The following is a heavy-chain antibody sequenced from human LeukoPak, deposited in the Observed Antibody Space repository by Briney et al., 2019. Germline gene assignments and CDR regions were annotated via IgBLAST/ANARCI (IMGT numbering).Heavy chain of an antibody. D-gene: IGHD2-15*01. CDR1: GYTFTSYG. CDR2: ISASNGNT. J-gene: IGHJ4*02. V-gene: IGHV1-18*01. Sequence: ASVKVSCKASGYTFTSYGITWVRQAPGQGLEWMGWISASNGNTNYAQKLKGRVTMTTDTSTSTAYMNLRIMRLEDKAMYDCASGSGGSCNDCWGQGALGTVSS. CDR3: ASGSGGSCNDC.